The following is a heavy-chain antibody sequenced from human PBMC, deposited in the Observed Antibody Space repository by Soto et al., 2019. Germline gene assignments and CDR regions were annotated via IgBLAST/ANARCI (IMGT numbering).Heavy chain of an antibody. D-gene: IGHD3-3*01. J-gene: IGHJ3*01. V-gene: IGHV1-18*01. CDR3: ARENGVLRFLEWLP. CDR1: GYTFTSYG. CDR2: ISAYNGNT. Sequence: ASLKVSCKASGYTFTSYGISWVRQAPGQGLEWMGWISAYNGNTNYAQKLQGRVTMTTDTSTSTAYMELRSLRSDDTAVYYCARENGVLRFLEWLPWGKGTVLTV.